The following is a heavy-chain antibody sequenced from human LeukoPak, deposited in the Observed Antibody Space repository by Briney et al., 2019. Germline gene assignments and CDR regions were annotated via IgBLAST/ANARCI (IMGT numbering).Heavy chain of an antibody. Sequence: GGSLRLSCAASGFTVSSNYMSWVRQAPGKGLEWVSVIYSGGSTYYADSVKGRFTISRDNSKNTLYLQMNSLRAEDTAVYYCARGLLWFGELDYVDYWGQGTLVTDSS. CDR1: GFTVSSNY. CDR3: ARGLLWFGELDYVDY. V-gene: IGHV3-53*01. J-gene: IGHJ4*02. CDR2: IYSGGST. D-gene: IGHD3-10*01.